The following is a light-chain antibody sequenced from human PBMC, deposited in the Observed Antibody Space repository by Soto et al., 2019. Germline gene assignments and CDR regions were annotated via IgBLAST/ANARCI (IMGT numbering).Light chain of an antibody. CDR3: QSYDNSLSASV. CDR2: ANN. CDR1: SSNIGANYD. J-gene: IGLJ2*01. Sequence: QSVLTQSPSVSGAPGQRVTISCTGSSSNIGANYDVHWYQHLPGTAPKLLIYANNNRPSGVPDRFSGSKSGSSASLAIAGLQAEDEADYYCQSYDNSLSASVFGGGTKLTVL. V-gene: IGLV1-40*01.